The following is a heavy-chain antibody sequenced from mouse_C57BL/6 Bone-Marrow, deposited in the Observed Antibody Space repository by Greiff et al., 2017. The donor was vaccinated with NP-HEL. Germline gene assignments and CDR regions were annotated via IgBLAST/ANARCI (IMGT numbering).Heavy chain of an antibody. Sequence: EVMLVESGGDLVKPGGSLTLSCAASGFTFSSYGMSWVRQTPDKRLEWVATFCSGGSYTYYTDSVKGRFTISRYNAKNTLYLEMSSLKSDDTAMYYCSRHKVHITTVVSWYFDVWGTGTTVTVSS. D-gene: IGHD1-1*01. J-gene: IGHJ1*03. V-gene: IGHV5-6*02. CDR2: FCSGGSYT. CDR1: GFTFSSYG. CDR3: SRHKVHITTVVSWYFDV.